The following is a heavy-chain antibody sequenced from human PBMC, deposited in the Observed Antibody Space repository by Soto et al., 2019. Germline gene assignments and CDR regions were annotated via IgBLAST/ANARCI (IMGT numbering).Heavy chain of an antibody. Sequence: QVQLVQSGAEVKKPGSSVKVSCKASGGTFSTYPINWVRQAPGQGLEYMGGIIPKFGTTNYAQKFRGTVTITSDESTSTDYMELNNLRSEDTAVYYCARGDSNSTGWYIWFDPLGQGTLVTVSS. D-gene: IGHD6-19*01. V-gene: IGHV1-69*01. J-gene: IGHJ5*02. CDR1: GGTFSTYP. CDR2: IIPKFGTT. CDR3: ARGDSNSTGWYIWFDP.